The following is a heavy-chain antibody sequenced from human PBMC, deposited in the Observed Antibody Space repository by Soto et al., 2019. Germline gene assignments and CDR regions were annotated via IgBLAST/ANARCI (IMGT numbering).Heavy chain of an antibody. CDR1: GFTFSSYG. CDR3: AKAGQLVLYFDY. J-gene: IGHJ4*02. Sequence: AGGSLRLSCAASGFTFSSYGMHWVRQAPGKGLEWVAVISYDGSNKYYADSVKGRFTISRDNSKNTLYLQMNSLRAEDTAVYYCAKAGQLVLYFDYWGQGTLVTVSS. V-gene: IGHV3-30*18. D-gene: IGHD6-13*01. CDR2: ISYDGSNK.